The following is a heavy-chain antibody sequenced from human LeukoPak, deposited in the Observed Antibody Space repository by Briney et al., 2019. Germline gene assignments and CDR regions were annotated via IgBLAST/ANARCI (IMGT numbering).Heavy chain of an antibody. Sequence: GRSLRLSCAASGFTFSSYGMHWVRQTPGKGLEWVAVTSYDGSKKYYGDSVKGRFTISRDNSKNTLYLQMNSLRAEDTAVYYCAKDQDVAAAGTWGSIDYWGQGTLVTVSS. J-gene: IGHJ4*02. CDR1: GFTFSSYG. CDR3: AKDQDVAAAGTWGSIDY. D-gene: IGHD6-13*01. CDR2: TSYDGSKK. V-gene: IGHV3-30*18.